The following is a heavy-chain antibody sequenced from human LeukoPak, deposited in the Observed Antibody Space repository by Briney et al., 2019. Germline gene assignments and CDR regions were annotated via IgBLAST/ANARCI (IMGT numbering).Heavy chain of an antibody. V-gene: IGHV4-59*01. CDR2: IYYNGST. Sequence: SETLSLTCTVSGGSISSYYWSWIRQPPGKGLEWIGYIYYNGSTNYNPSLKSRVTISVDTSKNQFSLKLSSVTAADTAVYYWARAMDTAMVFDYWGQGTLVTVSS. J-gene: IGHJ4*02. D-gene: IGHD5-18*01. CDR1: GGSISSYY. CDR3: ARAMDTAMVFDY.